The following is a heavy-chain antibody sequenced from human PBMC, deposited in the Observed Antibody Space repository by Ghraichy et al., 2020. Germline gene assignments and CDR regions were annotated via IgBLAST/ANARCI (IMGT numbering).Heavy chain of an antibody. V-gene: IGHV3-53*01. Sequence: GGSLRLSCAASGFSVSNNYMNWVRQAPGKGLEWVSGIYSGGSTYLADSVKGRFTISRDNSKNTLYLQMNSLRVEDTAVYYCTKRASGSYDDWGQGTLVTVSS. CDR3: TKRASGSYDD. CDR1: GFSVSNNY. CDR2: IYSGGST. J-gene: IGHJ4*02. D-gene: IGHD1-26*01.